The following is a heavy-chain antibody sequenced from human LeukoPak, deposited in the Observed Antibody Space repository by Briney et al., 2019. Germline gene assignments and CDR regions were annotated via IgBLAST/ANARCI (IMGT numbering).Heavy chain of an antibody. CDR2: IYTSGST. D-gene: IGHD3-22*01. Sequence: SETLSLTCTVSGGSISSGSYYWRWIRQPAGKGLEWIGRIYTSGSTNYNPSLKSRFTISVDTSKNQFSLKLSSVTAADTAVYYCATTYYYDSSGYYRDYWGQGTLVTVSS. CDR1: GGSISSGSYY. V-gene: IGHV4-61*02. J-gene: IGHJ4*02. CDR3: ATTYYYDSSGYYRDY.